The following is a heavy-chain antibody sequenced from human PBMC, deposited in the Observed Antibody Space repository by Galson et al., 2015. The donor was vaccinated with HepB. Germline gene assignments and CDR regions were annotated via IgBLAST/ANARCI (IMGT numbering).Heavy chain of an antibody. V-gene: IGHV3-11*01. CDR2: ISSSGSTI. CDR3: ARVRYDFWSGCFDY. CDR1: GFTFSDYY. Sequence: SLRLSCAASGFTFSDYYMSWIRQAPGKGLEWVPYISSSGSTIYYADSVKGRFTISRDNAKNSLYLQMNSLRAEDTAVYYCARVRYDFWSGCFDYWGQGTLVTVSS. D-gene: IGHD3-3*01. J-gene: IGHJ4*02.